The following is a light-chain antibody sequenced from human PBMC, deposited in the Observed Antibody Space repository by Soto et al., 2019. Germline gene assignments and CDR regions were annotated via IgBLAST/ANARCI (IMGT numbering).Light chain of an antibody. Sequence: EIVLTQSPATLSLSPGERATLSCRASQSVSSYLAWYQQKPGQAHRLIIYNASNRATGIPARFSGSGSGTDFTLTISSLEPEDFAVYYCQQRSNWPPITFGQGTRLEIK. CDR1: QSVSSY. CDR3: QQRSNWPPIT. CDR2: NAS. J-gene: IGKJ5*01. V-gene: IGKV3-11*01.